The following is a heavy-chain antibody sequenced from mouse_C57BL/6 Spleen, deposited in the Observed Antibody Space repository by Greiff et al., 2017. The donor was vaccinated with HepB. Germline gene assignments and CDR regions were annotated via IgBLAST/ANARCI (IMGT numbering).Heavy chain of an antibody. CDR3: ATQITTVVALDY. CDR1: GYSFTGYY. V-gene: IGHV1-42*01. D-gene: IGHD1-1*01. CDR2: INPSTGGT. Sequence: EVQLQQSGPELVKPGASVKISCKASGYSFTGYYMHWVKQSPEKSLEWIGEINPSTGGTTSNQKFKAKATLTVDKSSSTAYMQLKSLTSEDSAVYYCATQITTVVALDYWGQGTTLTVSS. J-gene: IGHJ2*01.